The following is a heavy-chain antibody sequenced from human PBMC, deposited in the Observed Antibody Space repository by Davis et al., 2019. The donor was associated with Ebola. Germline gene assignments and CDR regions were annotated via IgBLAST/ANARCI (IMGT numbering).Heavy chain of an antibody. Sequence: GGSLRLSCTVSGFTFSTNWMSWVRQAPGKGLEWFSSISSSSSYIYYADSVKGRFTISRDNAKNTLYLQMNSLRPEDTAVYYCARDIAVAGTIGFDYWGQGTLVTVSS. CDR3: ARDIAVAGTIGFDY. CDR1: GFTFSTNW. CDR2: ISSSSSYI. D-gene: IGHD6-19*01. J-gene: IGHJ4*02. V-gene: IGHV3-21*01.